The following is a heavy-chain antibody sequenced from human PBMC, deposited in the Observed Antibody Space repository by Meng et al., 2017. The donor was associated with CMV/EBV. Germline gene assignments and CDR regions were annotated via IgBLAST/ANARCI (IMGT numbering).Heavy chain of an antibody. D-gene: IGHD3-22*01. V-gene: IGHV3-23*03. CDR1: GFTFSSYA. Sequence: GESLKISCAASGFTFSSYAMSWVRQAPGKGLEWVSVIYSGGSSTYYADSVKGRFTISGDNSKNTLYLQMNSLRAEDTAVYYCAKVPTMTGYFDYWGQGTLVTVSS. CDR3: AKVPTMTGYFDY. J-gene: IGHJ4*02. CDR2: IYSGGSST.